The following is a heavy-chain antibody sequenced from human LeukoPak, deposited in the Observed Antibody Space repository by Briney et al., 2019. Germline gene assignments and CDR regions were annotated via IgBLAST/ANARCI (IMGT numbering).Heavy chain of an antibody. CDR1: GXTFRKFG. Sequence: PGGSLRLSCATSGXTFRKFGMHWVRQAPGKGLEWVAIIWYDGSNKYCVESVKGRFTISRDDSKRTVYLDMNTLRVEDTAVYYCARDMAPGGGPGDYYGMDVWGQGTTVTVSS. CDR2: IWYDGSNK. CDR3: ARDMAPGGGPGDYYGMDV. J-gene: IGHJ6*02. D-gene: IGHD7-27*01. V-gene: IGHV3-33*01.